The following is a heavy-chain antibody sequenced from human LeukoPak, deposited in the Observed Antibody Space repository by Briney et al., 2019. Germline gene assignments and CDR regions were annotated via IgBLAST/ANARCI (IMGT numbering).Heavy chain of an antibody. J-gene: IGHJ3*02. Sequence: SETLSLTCTVSGGSISSSSYYWGWIRQPPGKGLEWIGSIYYSGSTYYNPSLKSRVTISVDTSKNQFSLKLSSVTAADTAVYYCATLWRLGASTGEAFDIWGQGKMVTVSS. D-gene: IGHD1-26*01. CDR2: IYYSGST. V-gene: IGHV4-39*07. CDR3: ATLWRLGASTGEAFDI. CDR1: GGSISSSSYY.